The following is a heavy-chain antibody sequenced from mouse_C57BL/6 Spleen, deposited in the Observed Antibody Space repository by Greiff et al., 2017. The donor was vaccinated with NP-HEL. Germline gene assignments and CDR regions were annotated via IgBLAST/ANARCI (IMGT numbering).Heavy chain of an antibody. J-gene: IGHJ2*01. CDR2: IWWDDDK. Sequence: QVTLKVCGPGILQPSQTLSLTCSFSGFSLSTFGMGVGWIRQPSGKGLEWLAHIWWDDDKYYNPALKSRLTLSKDTSKNQVFLKIANVDTADTATYYCARIASYYYGSRRDYFDYWGQGTTLTVSS. CDR1: GFSLSTFGMG. CDR3: ARIASYYYGSRRDYFDY. D-gene: IGHD1-1*01. V-gene: IGHV8-8*01.